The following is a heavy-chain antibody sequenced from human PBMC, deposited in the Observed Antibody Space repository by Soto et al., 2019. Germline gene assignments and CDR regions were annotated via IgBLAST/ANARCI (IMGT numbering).Heavy chain of an antibody. CDR1: GYSFTSYW. CDR2: IDPSDSYT. J-gene: IGHJ6*02. D-gene: IGHD3-3*01. CDR3: ARNNAFCSVYSMAV. V-gene: IGHV5-10-1*01. Sequence: PGESLKISCKGSGYSFTSYWISWGRQMPGKGLEWMGRIDPSDSYTNYSPSFQGHVTISAAKSTSTAYLQWSSLKASDTAMYYCARNNAFCSVYSMAVWGQGNTVTVSS.